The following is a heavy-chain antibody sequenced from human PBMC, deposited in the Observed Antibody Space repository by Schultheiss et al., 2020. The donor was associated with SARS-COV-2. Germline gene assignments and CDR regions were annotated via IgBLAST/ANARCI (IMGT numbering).Heavy chain of an antibody. CDR2: MFYTDNT. Sequence: LETLSLTCTVSGGSISRSGYYWGWIRQSPGKGLEWIGSMFYTDNTYYNPPLKSRVTISVDTSKNQFSLKLSSVTAADTAVYYCARNPPGESKNFDPWGQGILVTVSS. CDR1: GGSISRSGYY. J-gene: IGHJ5*02. D-gene: IGHD4-11*01. V-gene: IGHV4-39*07. CDR3: ARNPPGESKNFDP.